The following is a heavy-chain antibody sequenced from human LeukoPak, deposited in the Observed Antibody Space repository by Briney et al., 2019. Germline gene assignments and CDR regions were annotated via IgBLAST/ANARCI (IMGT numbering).Heavy chain of an antibody. V-gene: IGHV1-69*13. Sequence: ASVKVSCKASGYTFTSYAISWVRQAPGQGLEWMGGIIPIFGTAIYAQKFQGRVTITADESTSTAYMELSSLRSEDTAVYYCARHGRCMVRGVCNDYWGQGTLVTVSS. CDR1: GYTFTSYA. J-gene: IGHJ4*02. CDR2: IIPIFGTA. CDR3: ARHGRCMVRGVCNDY. D-gene: IGHD3-10*01.